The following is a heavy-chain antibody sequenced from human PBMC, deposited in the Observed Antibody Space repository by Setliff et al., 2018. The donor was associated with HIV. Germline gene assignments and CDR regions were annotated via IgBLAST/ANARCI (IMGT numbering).Heavy chain of an antibody. CDR2: IFASGSS. Sequence: SETLSLTCTVSGGSFSDYYRSWIRQPPGKGLEWIGYIFASGSSLYNPSLQSRVSISIDTSKNQFSLKLSSVTAADTAVYFCARGRGSSSSWPIDYWGQGTLVTVSS. V-gene: IGHV4-4*09. CDR3: ARGRGSSSSWPIDY. J-gene: IGHJ4*02. D-gene: IGHD6-13*01. CDR1: GGSFSDYY.